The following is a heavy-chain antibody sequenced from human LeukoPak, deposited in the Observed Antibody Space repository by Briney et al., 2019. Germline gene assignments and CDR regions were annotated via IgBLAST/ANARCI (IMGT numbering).Heavy chain of an antibody. D-gene: IGHD3-22*01. CDR3: ARGGFTNWFDP. V-gene: IGHV4-30-2*01. Sequence: SETLSLTCTVSGGSISSGGYSWSWIRQPPGKGLEWIGYIYHSGSTYYNPSLKSRVTISVDRSKNQFSLKLSSVTAADTAVYYCARGGFTNWFDPWGQGTLVTVSS. J-gene: IGHJ5*02. CDR2: IYHSGST. CDR1: GGSISSGGYS.